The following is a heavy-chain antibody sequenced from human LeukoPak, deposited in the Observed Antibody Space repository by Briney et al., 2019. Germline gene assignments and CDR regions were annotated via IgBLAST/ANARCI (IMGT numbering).Heavy chain of an antibody. CDR3: ARDRPISRY. J-gene: IGHJ4*02. CDR2: ISYDGSNK. Sequence: GGSLRLSCAASGFTFSSYAMHWVRQAPGKGLEWVAVISYDGSNKYYADSVKGRFTISRDNSKNTLYLQMNSLRAEDTAVYYCARDRPISRYWGRGTLVTVSS. D-gene: IGHD6-6*01. V-gene: IGHV3-30*04. CDR1: GFTFSSYA.